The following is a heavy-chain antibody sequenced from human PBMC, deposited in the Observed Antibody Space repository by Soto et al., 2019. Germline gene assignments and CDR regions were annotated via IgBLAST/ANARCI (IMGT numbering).Heavy chain of an antibody. Sequence: VQLVESGGGLVQPGESLRLSCAASGFTFDYYWMHWVRQAPGKGLVWVSRIHSDGTSTTYADSVKGRFTIYRDNAKNTLSLQMDSLSAEDTAVYYCARGDRGAFDLWGQGAVVTVSS. D-gene: IGHD1-26*01. CDR2: IHSDGTST. CDR1: GFTFDYYW. J-gene: IGHJ3*01. CDR3: ARGDRGAFDL. V-gene: IGHV3-74*01.